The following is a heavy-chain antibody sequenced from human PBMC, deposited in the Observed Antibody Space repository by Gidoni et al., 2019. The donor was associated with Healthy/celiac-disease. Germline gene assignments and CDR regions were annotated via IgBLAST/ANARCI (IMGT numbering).Heavy chain of an antibody. CDR2: IYYSGST. J-gene: IGHJ4*02. V-gene: IGHV4-59*01. D-gene: IGHD6-13*01. Sequence: QVQLQESGPGLVKPSETLSLTCTVSGGSISSYYWSWIRQPPGKGLEWIGYIYYSGSTNYNPSLKSRVTISVDTSKNQFSLKLSSVTAADTAVYYCARGKQLVPGVFDYWGQGTLVTVSS. CDR3: ARGKQLVPGVFDY. CDR1: GGSISSYY.